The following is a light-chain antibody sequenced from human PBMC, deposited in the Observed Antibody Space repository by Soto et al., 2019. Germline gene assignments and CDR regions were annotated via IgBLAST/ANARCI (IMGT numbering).Light chain of an antibody. CDR3: AAWDESLNGWM. J-gene: IGLJ3*02. CDR1: NSNLGSNS. Sequence: QSVLIQPPSASGTPGQRVTISCSGSNSNLGSNSANWFQQLPGTAPRLLIYSRNQRPSGVPDRFSGSSSGTSASLAISGLQPDDEADYYCAAWDESLNGWMFGGGTKVTVL. V-gene: IGLV1-44*01. CDR2: SRN.